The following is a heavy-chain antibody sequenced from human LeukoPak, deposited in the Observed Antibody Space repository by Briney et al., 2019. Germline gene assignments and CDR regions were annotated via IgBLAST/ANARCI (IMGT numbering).Heavy chain of an antibody. CDR3: AKGGCSSTTCYLANP. CDR2: ISYDGTIR. J-gene: IGHJ5*02. D-gene: IGHD2-2*01. V-gene: IGHV3-30*18. Sequence: GRSLSLSCAASGLTFSSYGMHWVRQAPGKGLEWVAVISYDGTIRNYADSVKGRFTISRDNSKNTLYLQMNSLTAEDTALYYCAKGGCSSTTCYLANPWGQGTLVTVSS. CDR1: GLTFSSYG.